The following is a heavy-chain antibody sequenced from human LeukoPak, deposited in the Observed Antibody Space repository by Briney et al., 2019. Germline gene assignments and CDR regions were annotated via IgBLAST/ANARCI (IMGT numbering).Heavy chain of an antibody. J-gene: IGHJ5*02. CDR2: IYYSGST. V-gene: IGHV4-39*01. CDR3: ARRHVVVPAASCFDP. Sequence: GSLRLSCAASGFTFSSYGMSWIRQPPGKGLEWIGSIYYSGSTYYNPSLKSRVTISVDTSKNQFSLKLSSVTAADTAVYYCARRHVVVPAASCFDPWGQGTLVTVSS. D-gene: IGHD2-2*01. CDR1: GFTFSSYG.